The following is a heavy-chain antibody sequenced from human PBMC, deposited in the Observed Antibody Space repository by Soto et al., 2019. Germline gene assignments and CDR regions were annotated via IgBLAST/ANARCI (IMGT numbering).Heavy chain of an antibody. D-gene: IGHD6-25*01. V-gene: IGHV3-74*01. J-gene: IGHJ6*02. Sequence: QPGGSLRLSCAASGLIFSNRWMHWVRQVPGKGLVWVSRINGDGSATNYADSVKGRFTISRDNAKNTVYLQMNSLGAEDTAVYYCAADAAYAKDVWGQGTTVTVSS. CDR2: INGDGSAT. CDR3: AADAAYAKDV. CDR1: GLIFSNRW.